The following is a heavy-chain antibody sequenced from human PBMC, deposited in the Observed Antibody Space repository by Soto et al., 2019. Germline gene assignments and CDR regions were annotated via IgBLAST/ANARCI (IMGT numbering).Heavy chain of an antibody. Sequence: QVQLQESGPGLVKPSQTLSLTCTVSGGSISSGGYYWSWIRQHPGKGLEWIGYVYYSGSTYYNPPLKSRVTISVDTSKNQFYLKLSSVTAADTAGYYCARVLRGLGPNYYYMDVWGKGTTVTVSS. D-gene: IGHD3-16*01. CDR2: VYYSGST. CDR1: GGSISSGGYY. J-gene: IGHJ6*03. CDR3: ARVLRGLGPNYYYMDV. V-gene: IGHV4-31*03.